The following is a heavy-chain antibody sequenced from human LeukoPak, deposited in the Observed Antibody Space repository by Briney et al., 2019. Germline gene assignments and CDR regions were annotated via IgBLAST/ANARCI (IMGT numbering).Heavy chain of an antibody. CDR3: ARHYDSTAVAPQMDV. V-gene: IGHV1-2*04. J-gene: IGHJ6*02. D-gene: IGHD3-16*01. Sequence: GASVKVSCKASGYTFTGYYMHWVRQAPGQGLEWMGWINPNSGGTNYAQKFQGWVTMTRDTSISTAYMELSRLRSDDTAVYYCARHYDSTAVAPQMDVWGQGTTVTVSS. CDR2: INPNSGGT. CDR1: GYTFTGYY.